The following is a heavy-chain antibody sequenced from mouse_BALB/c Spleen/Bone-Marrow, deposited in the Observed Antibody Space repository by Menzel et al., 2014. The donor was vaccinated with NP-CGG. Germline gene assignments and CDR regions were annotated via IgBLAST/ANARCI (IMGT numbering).Heavy chain of an antibody. V-gene: IGHV14-4*02. CDR2: IDPENGDT. J-gene: IGHJ2*01. CDR3: NADPIT. Sequence: EVQLQESGAELVRSGASVKLSCTASGFNIKDYYMNWVKQRPEQGLEWIGWIDPENGDTEYAPKFQGKATMTADTSSNTAYLQLSGLTSEDTGVYYCNADPITWGQGTTLTVSS. CDR1: GFNIKDYY.